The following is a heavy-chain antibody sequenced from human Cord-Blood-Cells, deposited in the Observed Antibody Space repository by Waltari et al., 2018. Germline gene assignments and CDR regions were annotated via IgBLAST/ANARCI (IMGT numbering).Heavy chain of an antibody. CDR3: ARDRRYDFWSGYYDY. D-gene: IGHD3-3*01. CDR2: NSSSGSSV. Sequence: EINLVEPGGGSVQPGGSLRVYGAAPGLTLRRYEMTCLRQAPGQRLEWVSYNSSSGSSVYYAGSVKGRFTISRDNAKNSLYLQMNSLRAEDTSVYYCARDRRYDFWSGYYDYWGQGTLVTVSS. J-gene: IGHJ4*02. V-gene: IGHV3-48*03. CDR1: GLTLRRYE.